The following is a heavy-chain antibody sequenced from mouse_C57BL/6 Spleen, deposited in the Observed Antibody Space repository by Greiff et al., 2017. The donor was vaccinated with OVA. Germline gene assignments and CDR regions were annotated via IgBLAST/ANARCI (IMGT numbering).Heavy chain of an antibody. D-gene: IGHD2-1*01. CDR3: TRYGNGAY. CDR1: GFNIKDDY. CDR2: IDPEKGDT. V-gene: IGHV14-4*01. J-gene: IGHJ3*01. Sequence: VQLQQSGAELVRPGASVKLSCTASGFNIKDDYMHWVKQRPDPGLEWIGWIDPEKGDTEYASKFQGKATITADTSSNTAYLQRSSLTSEDTAGYYCTRYGNGAYWGQGTLVTVSA.